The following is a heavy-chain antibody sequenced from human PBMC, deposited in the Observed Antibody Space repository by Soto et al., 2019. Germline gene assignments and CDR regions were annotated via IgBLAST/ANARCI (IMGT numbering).Heavy chain of an antibody. V-gene: IGHV4-59*08. Sequence: SETLSLTCTVSGGSISSYYWSWIRQPPGKGLEWIGYIYYSGSTYYNPSLKSRVTISVDTSKNQFSLKLSSVTAADTAVYYCARAGGYCSSTSCYLGGYYFDYWGQGTLVTVSS. CDR3: ARAGGYCSSTSCYLGGYYFDY. J-gene: IGHJ4*02. D-gene: IGHD2-2*01. CDR2: IYYSGST. CDR1: GGSISSYY.